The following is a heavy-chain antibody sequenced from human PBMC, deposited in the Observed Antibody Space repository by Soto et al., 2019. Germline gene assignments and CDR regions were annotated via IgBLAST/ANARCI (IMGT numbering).Heavy chain of an antibody. V-gene: IGHV4-59*01. CDR2: IFYSGST. CDR1: GGSITNYY. Sequence: PSETLSLTCTVSGGSITNYYWSWIRQSPGKGLEWIAYIFYSGSTNYNPSLESRVTISLDTSKNQFSLKLTSVTAADTAVYYCARGPTRNYYDSWGQGTLVTVSS. CDR3: ARGPTRNYYDS. J-gene: IGHJ4*02.